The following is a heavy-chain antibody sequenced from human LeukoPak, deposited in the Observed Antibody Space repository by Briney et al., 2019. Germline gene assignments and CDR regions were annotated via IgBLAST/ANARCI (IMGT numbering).Heavy chain of an antibody. J-gene: IGHJ5*02. CDR3: VRGVGVSRFNYLDP. V-gene: IGHV3-48*02. CDR2: ISSSSRTI. CDR1: GFTLSSYS. D-gene: IGHD1-7*01. Sequence: PGGSLRLSCAASGFTLSSYSMDWVRQAPGKGLEWVSYISSSSRTIYYADSVKGRFTISRDNSKNTLYLHMNSLRDDDTAVYYCVRGVGVSRFNYLDPWGQGTLVIVSS.